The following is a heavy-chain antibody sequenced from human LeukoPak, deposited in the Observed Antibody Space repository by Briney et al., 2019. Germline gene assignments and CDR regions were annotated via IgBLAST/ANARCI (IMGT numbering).Heavy chain of an antibody. Sequence: ASVTVSCTASGYTFTGYYMHWVRQAPGQGLEWMGWINPNSGGTNYAQKFQGRVTMTRDTSISTAYMELSRQRSDDTAVYYCARDWGRFLGGYWGQGTLVTVSS. CDR2: INPNSGGT. D-gene: IGHD3-3*01. V-gene: IGHV1-2*02. CDR1: GYTFTGYY. CDR3: ARDWGRFLGGY. J-gene: IGHJ4*02.